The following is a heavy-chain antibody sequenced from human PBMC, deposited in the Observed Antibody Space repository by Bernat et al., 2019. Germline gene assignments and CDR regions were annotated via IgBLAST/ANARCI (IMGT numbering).Heavy chain of an antibody. CDR1: GFTFSSYA. CDR3: AKDSRILTDMHGSEPEEFDY. D-gene: IGHD3-9*01. Sequence: EVQLVESGGGLVQPGGSLRLSCAASGFTFSSYAMSWVRQAPGKGLEWVSAISGSGGSTYYADSVKGRFTISRDNSKNTLYLQMNSLRAEDTAVYYCAKDSRILTDMHGSEPEEFDYWGQGTLVTVSS. V-gene: IGHV3-23*04. J-gene: IGHJ4*02. CDR2: ISGSGGST.